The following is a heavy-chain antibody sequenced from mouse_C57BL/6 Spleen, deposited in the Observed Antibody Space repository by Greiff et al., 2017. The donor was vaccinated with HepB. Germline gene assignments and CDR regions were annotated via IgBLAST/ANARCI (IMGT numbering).Heavy chain of an antibody. CDR1: GFTFSDYG. CDR2: ISNLAYSI. D-gene: IGHD3-1*01. J-gene: IGHJ4*01. CDR3: ERQGLTYAMDY. Sequence: EVKREESGGGLGQPGGSLKLSCAASGFTFSDYGMAWVRQAPRKGPEWVAFISNLAYSIYYAATVTGRFTISRENAKNTLYLEMSSLRSEDTAMYYCERQGLTYAMDYWGQGTSVTVSS. V-gene: IGHV5-15*04.